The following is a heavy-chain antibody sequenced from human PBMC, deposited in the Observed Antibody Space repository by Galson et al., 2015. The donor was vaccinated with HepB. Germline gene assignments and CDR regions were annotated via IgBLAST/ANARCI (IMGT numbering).Heavy chain of an antibody. CDR1: GFTLSSYG. CDR2: ISHDGSES. J-gene: IGHJ4*02. CDR3: VKDLGGGTIPGMTTGFEGSGPDC. V-gene: IGHV3-30*18. D-gene: IGHD2-8*02. Sequence: SLRLSCAASGFTLSSYGVHWVRQAPGKGLEWVGVISHDGSESFYADSVRGRLIISRGNTVYLQMNSLTPEDTADYYCVKDLGGGTIPGMTTGFEGSGPDCWGQGTLLAVSS.